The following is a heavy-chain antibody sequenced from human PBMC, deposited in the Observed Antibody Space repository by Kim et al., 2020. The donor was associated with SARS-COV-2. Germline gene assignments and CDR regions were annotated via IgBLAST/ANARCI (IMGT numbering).Heavy chain of an antibody. CDR1: GLTFSSYA. V-gene: IGHV3-23*01. CDR3: AKGYTTYDA. D-gene: IGHD1-26*01. CDR2: ISSSGGRT. J-gene: IGHJ5*02. Sequence: GGSLRLSCAASGLTFSSYAMTWVRQAPGKGLEWVSGISSSGGRTYYPDSVKGRFTISRDNSRNTLSLQMDSLRAEDTAFYYCAKGYTTYDAWGQKTVVTVSS.